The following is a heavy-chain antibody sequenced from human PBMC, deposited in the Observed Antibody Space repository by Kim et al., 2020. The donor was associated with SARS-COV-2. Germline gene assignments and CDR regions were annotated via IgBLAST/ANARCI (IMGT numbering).Heavy chain of an antibody. Sequence: SETLSLTCTVSGGSISSSSYYWGWIRQPPGKGLEWIGSIYYSGSTYYNPSLKSRVTISVDTSKNQFSLKLSSVTAADTAVYYCARQGAWFGELILDYWGQGTLVTVSS. D-gene: IGHD3-10*01. J-gene: IGHJ4*02. CDR1: GGSISSSSYY. CDR3: ARQGAWFGELILDY. CDR2: IYYSGST. V-gene: IGHV4-39*01.